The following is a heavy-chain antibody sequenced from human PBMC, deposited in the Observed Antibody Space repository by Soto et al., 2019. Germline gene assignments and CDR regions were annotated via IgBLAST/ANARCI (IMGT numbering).Heavy chain of an antibody. CDR2: ISGSGGST. Sequence: GGSLRLSCAASGVTFSSYAMSWVRQDPGKGLEWVSAISGSGGSTYYADSVKGRFTISRDNSKNTLYLQMNSLRAEDTAVYYCAKARIAARSCFDYWGLGTLVTVSS. CDR1: GVTFSSYA. D-gene: IGHD6-6*01. V-gene: IGHV3-23*01. CDR3: AKARIAARSCFDY. J-gene: IGHJ4*02.